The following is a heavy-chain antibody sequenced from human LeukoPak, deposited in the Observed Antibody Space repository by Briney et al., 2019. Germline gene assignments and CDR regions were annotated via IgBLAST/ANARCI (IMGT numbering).Heavy chain of an antibody. D-gene: IGHD3-3*01. J-gene: IGHJ3*02. CDR3: ASSFAVVIINDAFDI. CDR1: GYTFTGYY. CDR2: INPNSGGT. V-gene: IGHV1-2*02. Sequence: GASVKVSCKASGYTFTGYYMHWVRQAPGQGLEWMGWINPNSGGTNYAQKFQGRVTMTRDTSISTAYMELSRLRSDDTAVYYCASSFAVVIINDAFDIWGQGTMVTVSS.